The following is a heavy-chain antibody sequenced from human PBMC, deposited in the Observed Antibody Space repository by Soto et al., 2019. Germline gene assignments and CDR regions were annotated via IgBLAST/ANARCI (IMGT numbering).Heavy chain of an antibody. CDR1: GYTFTSYA. Sequence: ASVKVSCKASGYTFTSYAMHWVRQAPGQRLEWMGWINAGNGNTKYSQKFQGRVTITRDTSASTAYMELSSLRSEDTAVYYCARDPDWSGYYTFDYWGQGTLVTVSS. CDR3: ARDPDWSGYYTFDY. V-gene: IGHV1-3*01. J-gene: IGHJ4*02. CDR2: INAGNGNT. D-gene: IGHD3-3*01.